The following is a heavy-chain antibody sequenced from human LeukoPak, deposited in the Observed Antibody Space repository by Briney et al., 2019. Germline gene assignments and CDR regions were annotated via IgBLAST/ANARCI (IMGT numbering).Heavy chain of an antibody. CDR1: GGSISSYY. V-gene: IGHV4-59*12. J-gene: IGHJ4*02. CDR2: IYYSGST. CDR3: ARGGTAMVIHY. Sequence: PSETLSLTCTVSGGSISSYYWSWIRQPPGKGLEWIGYIYYSGSTNYNPSLKSRVTISVDTSKNQFSLKLSSVTAADTAVYYCARGGTAMVIHYWGQGTLVTVSS. D-gene: IGHD5-18*01.